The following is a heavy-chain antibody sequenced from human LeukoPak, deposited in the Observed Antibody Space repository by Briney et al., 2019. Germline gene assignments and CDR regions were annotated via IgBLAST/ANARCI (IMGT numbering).Heavy chain of an antibody. V-gene: IGHV3-9*03. CDR1: GFTFYDYA. J-gene: IGHJ4*02. D-gene: IGHD3-22*01. CDR3: AKGNYDSSGYPTRSYFDY. Sequence: GGSLRLSCAASGFTFYDYAMHLVRQAPGKGLGWVSGISWNSGSIGYADSVKGRFTISRDNAKNSLYLQMNSLRAEDMALYYCAKGNYDSSGYPTRSYFDYWGQGTLVTVSS. CDR2: ISWNSGSI.